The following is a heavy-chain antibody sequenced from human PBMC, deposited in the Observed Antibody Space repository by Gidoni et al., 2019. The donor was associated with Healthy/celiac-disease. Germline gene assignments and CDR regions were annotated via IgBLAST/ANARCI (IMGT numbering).Heavy chain of an antibody. V-gene: IGHV3-43D*03. Sequence: DVQLVESGGVVVQPGGSLRLSCAASGFTFDDYSMHWVRQAPGKGLEWVSLISWDGGSTYYADSVKGRFTSSRDNSKNSLYLQMNSLRAEDTALYYCAKDTRDYYDSSGYYFSYVDYWGQGTLVTVSS. CDR3: AKDTRDYYDSSGYYFSYVDY. CDR2: ISWDGGST. CDR1: GFTFDDYS. J-gene: IGHJ4*02. D-gene: IGHD3-22*01.